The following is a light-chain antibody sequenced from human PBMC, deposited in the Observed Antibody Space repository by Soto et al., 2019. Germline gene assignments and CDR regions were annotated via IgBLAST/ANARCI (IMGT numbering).Light chain of an antibody. CDR1: SSDAGGYNY. Sequence: QSVLTQPASVSGSPGQSITISCTGTSSDAGGYNYVSWYQQHPGKAPKLMIYDVSDRPSGVSNRFSGSKSGNTASLTISGLQAEDEADYYCSSYTSGSTLEVFGTGTKLTVL. J-gene: IGLJ1*01. CDR2: DVS. CDR3: SSYTSGSTLEV. V-gene: IGLV2-14*01.